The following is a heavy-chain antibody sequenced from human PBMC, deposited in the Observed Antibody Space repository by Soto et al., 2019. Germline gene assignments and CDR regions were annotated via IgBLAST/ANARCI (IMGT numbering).Heavy chain of an antibody. V-gene: IGHV3-74*01. Sequence: HPGRSLRLSCPTSGLTFSRYRMHWVRQAPGKGLVWVSRINSDGSTTNYADSVKGRFTISRDNAKNTLYLQMNSLRAEDTAVYYCARDLTTEAYWGQGTLVTVSS. CDR1: GLTFSRYR. CDR2: INSDGSTT. D-gene: IGHD4-17*01. CDR3: ARDLTTEAY. J-gene: IGHJ4*02.